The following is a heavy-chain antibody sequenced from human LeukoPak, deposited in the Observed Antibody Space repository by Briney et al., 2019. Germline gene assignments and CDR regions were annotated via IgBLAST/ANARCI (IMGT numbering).Heavy chain of an antibody. CDR2: INHSGNT. V-gene: IGHV4-34*01. CDR3: ARRKVTMVRGVALNWFDP. CDR1: RESFSGYY. D-gene: IGHD3-10*01. Sequence: SETLSLTCGVFRESFSGYYWSWIRQPPGKGLEWIGEINHSGNTNYNPSLKSRITISVDTSKNQFSLKLSSVTAADTAVYYCARRKVTMVRGVALNWFDPWGQGTLVTVSS. J-gene: IGHJ5*02.